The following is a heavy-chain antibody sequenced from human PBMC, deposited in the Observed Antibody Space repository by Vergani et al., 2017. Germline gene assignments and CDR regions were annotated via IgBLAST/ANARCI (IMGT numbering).Heavy chain of an antibody. CDR1: GFTFSGSA. CDR2: IRSKANSYAT. Sequence: VQLVESGGGVVQPGGSLKLSCAASGFTFSGSAMHWVRQASGKGLEWVGRIRSKANSYATAYAASVKGRFTISRDDSKNTAYLQMNSLKTEDTAVYYCTRYSGSKGIADYWGQGTLVTVSS. CDR3: TRYSGSKGIADY. D-gene: IGHD1-26*01. J-gene: IGHJ4*02. V-gene: IGHV3-73*01.